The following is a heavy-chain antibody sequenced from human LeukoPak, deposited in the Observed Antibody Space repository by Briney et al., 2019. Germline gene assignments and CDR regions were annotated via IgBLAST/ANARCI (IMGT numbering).Heavy chain of an antibody. CDR2: MKQDESEK. CDR1: GFTFSSYW. V-gene: IGHV3-7*01. J-gene: IGHJ4*02. D-gene: IGHD3-3*01. Sequence: PGGSLRLSCAASGFTFSSYWMSWVRQAPGKGLEWVANMKQDESEKYYVNSVRGRFTISRDNAKNSLYLEMNNLRAEDTAVYYCARDRFFGVGAYQDYWGQGILVTVSS. CDR3: ARDRFFGVGAYQDY.